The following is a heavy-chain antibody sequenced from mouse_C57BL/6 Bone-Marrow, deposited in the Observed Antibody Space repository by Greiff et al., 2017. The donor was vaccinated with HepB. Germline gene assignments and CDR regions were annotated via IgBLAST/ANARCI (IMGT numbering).Heavy chain of an antibody. CDR2: IYPRSGNT. CDR1: GYTFTSYG. D-gene: IGHD1-1*01. Sequence: VKLMESGAELARPGASVKLSCKASGYTFTSYGISWVKQSTGQGLEWIGEIYPRSGNTYYNEKFKGKATLTADKSSSTAYMELRSLTSEDSAVYFCARFGYGSSYWYFDVWGTGTTVTVSS. J-gene: IGHJ1*03. CDR3: ARFGYGSSYWYFDV. V-gene: IGHV1-81*01.